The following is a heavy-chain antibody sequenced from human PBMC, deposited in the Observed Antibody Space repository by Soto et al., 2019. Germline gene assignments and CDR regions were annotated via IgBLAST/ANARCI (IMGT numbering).Heavy chain of an antibody. CDR2: INHSGST. Sequence: QVQLQQWGAGLLRPSETLSLTCAVNGGSFSTYYWSWIRQPPGRGLEWVGEINHSGSTNYNPSLKSRVTMSVDTSKNQFSLKLSSVTAADTAVYDCARGPIAKDLGPFDYWGQGTLVTVSS. CDR3: ARGPIAKDLGPFDY. CDR1: GGSFSTYY. J-gene: IGHJ4*02. V-gene: IGHV4-34*01.